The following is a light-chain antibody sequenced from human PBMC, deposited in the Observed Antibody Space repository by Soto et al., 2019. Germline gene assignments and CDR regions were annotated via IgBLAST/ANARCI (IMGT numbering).Light chain of an antibody. J-gene: IGKJ2*01. CDR3: QQYDNLPPVDQWYT. V-gene: IGKV1-33*01. CDR1: QDISNY. CDR2: DAS. Sequence: DIQMTQSPSSLSASVGDRVTITCQASQDISNYLNWYQQKPGKAPKLLIYDASNLETGVPSRFSGSGSGTDFTFTISSLQPEDIATYYCQQYDNLPPVDQWYTFGQGTKLEIK.